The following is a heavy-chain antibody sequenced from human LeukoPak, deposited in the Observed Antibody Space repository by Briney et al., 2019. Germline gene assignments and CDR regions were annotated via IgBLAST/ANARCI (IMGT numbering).Heavy chain of an antibody. D-gene: IGHD3-16*02. Sequence: ASVKVCCKASGYTFTSSGISWVRQAPGQGLAWMRWTSAYNGDKNYAQKLQGRVTMTTDTSTSTAYMELRSLRSDDTAVYYCARDRKPYYDYVWGSYRYKDYFDYWGQGTLVTVSS. J-gene: IGHJ4*02. CDR1: GYTFTSSG. CDR2: TSAYNGDK. V-gene: IGHV1-18*01. CDR3: ARDRKPYYDYVWGSYRYKDYFDY.